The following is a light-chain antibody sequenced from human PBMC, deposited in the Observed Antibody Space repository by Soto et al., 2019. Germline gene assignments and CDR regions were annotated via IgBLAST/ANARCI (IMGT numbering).Light chain of an antibody. Sequence: EIVLTQSPGTLSLSPGERVTLSCRASQSVTNNYLAWYQQKPGQAPRLLIYVASSRAAGIPDRFSGSGSGTDFSLTISRLELEDFAVYYCQIYGGSPRLTFGQGTRLEMK. V-gene: IGKV3-20*01. CDR1: QSVTNNY. CDR2: VAS. CDR3: QIYGGSPRLT. J-gene: IGKJ5*01.